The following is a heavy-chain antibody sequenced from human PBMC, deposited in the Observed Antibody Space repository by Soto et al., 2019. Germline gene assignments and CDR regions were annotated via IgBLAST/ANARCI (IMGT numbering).Heavy chain of an antibody. CDR1: GGTFGIYA. D-gene: IGHD6-13*01. CDR2: IIAFSDIV. V-gene: IGHV1-69*05. Sequence: QVQLVQSGAEVKKPGSSVKVSCKAAGGTFGIYAITWVRQAPGQGLACMGGIIAFSDIVNYTQKLQGRVTITSDESTNTAYMDLSSLRSEDTAVYYCARSLYSSSWYHSGNSYYYYGMDVWGQGPTVTVSS. J-gene: IGHJ6*02. CDR3: ARSLYSSSWYHSGNSYYYYGMDV.